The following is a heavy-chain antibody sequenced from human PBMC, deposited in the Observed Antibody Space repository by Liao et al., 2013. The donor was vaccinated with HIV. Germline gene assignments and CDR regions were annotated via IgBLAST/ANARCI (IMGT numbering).Heavy chain of an antibody. Sequence: QVQLQESGPGLVKPSQTLSLTCTVSGGSMSSGSYYWSWIRQPAGKGLEWIGRIYTSGSTNYNPSLKSRVTISVDTSKKQFSMKLSSVTAADTAVYYCARRCSSTSCYPSGAFDIWGQGTMVTVSS. V-gene: IGHV4-61*02. J-gene: IGHJ3*02. CDR3: ARRCSSTSCYPSGAFDI. D-gene: IGHD2-2*01. CDR2: IYTSGST. CDR1: GGSMSSGSYY.